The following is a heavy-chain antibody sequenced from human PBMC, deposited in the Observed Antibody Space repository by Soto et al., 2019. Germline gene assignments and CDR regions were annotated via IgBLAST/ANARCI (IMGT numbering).Heavy chain of an antibody. J-gene: IGHJ4*02. V-gene: IGHV3-11*06. CDR3: ARDLRFSSTNYFDF. CDR1: GFLFTDYY. Sequence: GGSLRLSCTASGFLFTDYYMSWIRQPPGKGLEWLAYIDGSSDYTNSADSVKGRFTISRDNAKNSVFLQMNNLRADDTAVYYCARDLRFSSTNYFDFWGRGTLVTVS. CDR2: IDGSSDYT. D-gene: IGHD2-8*01.